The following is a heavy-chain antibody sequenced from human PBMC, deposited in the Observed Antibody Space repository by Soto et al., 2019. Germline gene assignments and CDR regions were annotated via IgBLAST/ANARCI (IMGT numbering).Heavy chain of an antibody. J-gene: IGHJ4*02. V-gene: IGHV4-31*03. CDR3: ARTTFYDIFTAYYSLFDY. Sequence: SETLSLTCTVSGGSISSGGYYWSWIRQHPGKGLEWIGHISDSGSTYYNPSLKSRLTISVDTSKNHFSLNLSAVSAADTAVYYCARTTFYDIFTAYYSLFDYWGQGTLVTVSS. D-gene: IGHD3-9*01. CDR1: GGSISSGGYY. CDR2: ISDSGST.